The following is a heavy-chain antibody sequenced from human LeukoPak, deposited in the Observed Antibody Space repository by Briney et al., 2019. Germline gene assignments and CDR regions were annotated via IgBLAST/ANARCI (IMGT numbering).Heavy chain of an antibody. CDR2: ISSSGNTI. J-gene: IGHJ4*02. V-gene: IGHV3-48*03. Sequence: GGSLRLSCAASGFTFSSYEMNWVRQAPGKGLDWVSYISSSGNTIYYADSVKGRFTISRDNAKNSLYLQMNSLRAEDTAVYYCAKDASDCSGGSCPHDYWGQGTLVTVSS. CDR3: AKDASDCSGGSCPHDY. D-gene: IGHD2-15*01. CDR1: GFTFSSYE.